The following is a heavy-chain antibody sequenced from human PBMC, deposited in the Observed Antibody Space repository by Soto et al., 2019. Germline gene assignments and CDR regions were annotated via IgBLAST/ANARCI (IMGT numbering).Heavy chain of an antibody. CDR2: ISGSGGST. Sequence: HPGGSLRLSCAASGFTFSSYAMSWVRQAPGKGLEWVSAISGSGGSTYYADSVKGRFTISRDNSKNTLYLQMNSLRAEDTAVYYCAKDSGAQLVPPRFDYWGQGTLVTVSS. CDR1: GFTFSSYA. J-gene: IGHJ4*02. CDR3: AKDSGAQLVPPRFDY. V-gene: IGHV3-23*01. D-gene: IGHD6-13*01.